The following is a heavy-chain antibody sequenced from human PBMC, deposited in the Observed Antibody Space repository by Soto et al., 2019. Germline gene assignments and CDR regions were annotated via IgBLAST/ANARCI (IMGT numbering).Heavy chain of an antibody. D-gene: IGHD5-12*01. CDR2: ISYDGTYK. CDR3: ANEVDVAFSSLQYGMDV. Sequence: LSCGVCRLSFNNLAMHWFSKAPGKGLEWVAFISYDGTYKYYADSVRGRFTVYRDNSKSTLFLQMNSLKFEDTAVYVCANEVDVAFSSLQYGMDVWGQGTTVTVSS. V-gene: IGHV3-30*14. CDR1: RLSFNNLA. J-gene: IGHJ6*02.